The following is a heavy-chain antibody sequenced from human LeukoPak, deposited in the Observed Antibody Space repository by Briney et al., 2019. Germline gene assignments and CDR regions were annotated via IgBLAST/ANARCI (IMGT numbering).Heavy chain of an antibody. CDR1: GFTFSNFA. CDR2: TNYDGSDR. CDR3: AKDLADRYSLEY. V-gene: IGHV3-30*02. D-gene: IGHD2-15*01. Sequence: PGGSLRLSCAASGFTFSNFAMYWVRQAPGKGLEWVAFTNYDGSDRCYAETVKGRFTVSRDNSKNTLYLQMNSLRTEDTAVYYCAKDLADRYSLEYWGQGTMVTVPS. J-gene: IGHJ4*02.